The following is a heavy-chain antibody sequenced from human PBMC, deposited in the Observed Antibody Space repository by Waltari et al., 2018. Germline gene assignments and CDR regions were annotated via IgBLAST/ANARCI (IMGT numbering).Heavy chain of an antibody. CDR1: GFTFTPAW. J-gene: IGHJ4*01. CDR3: TTLDAPWGG. Sequence: EVQMVESGGGSMKPGDSLRLSCVASGFTFTPAWLTWVRQAPGKGLEWLGRIKSQKDGAITDFAASVRGIFSISRDDSQNMVFLQMNNLRTEDTAVYYCTTLDAPWGGWGHGTLVTVSS. V-gene: IGHV3-15*01. CDR2: IKSQKDGAIT. D-gene: IGHD7-27*01.